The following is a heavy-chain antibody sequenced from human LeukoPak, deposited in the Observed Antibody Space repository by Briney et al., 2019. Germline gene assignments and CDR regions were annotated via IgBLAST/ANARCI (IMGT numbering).Heavy chain of an antibody. CDR1: GGSVSSTTYY. J-gene: IGHJ4*02. Sequence: SETLSLTCTVSGGSVSSTTYYWSWIRQPPGKGLEWIASINYSGSTYYNPSLKSRVTISVDTSKNQFSLKLSSVTAADTAMYYCARAWATDYFDYWGQGTLVTVSS. V-gene: IGHV4-39*07. CDR3: ARAWATDYFDY. CDR2: INYSGST.